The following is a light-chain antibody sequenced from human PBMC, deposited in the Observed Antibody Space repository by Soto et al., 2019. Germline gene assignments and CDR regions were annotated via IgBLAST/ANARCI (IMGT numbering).Light chain of an antibody. CDR3: QTGGTGIHVV. J-gene: IGLJ2*01. CDR2: LNSDGSH. Sequence: QPVLTQSPSASAALGASVKLTCTLSSGHSSYAIAWHQQQPEKGPRYLMKLNSDGSHSKGDGIPDRFSGSSSGAERYLTISRLQSEEEADYYCQTGGTGIHVVFGGGTKVTVL. CDR1: SGHSSYA. V-gene: IGLV4-69*01.